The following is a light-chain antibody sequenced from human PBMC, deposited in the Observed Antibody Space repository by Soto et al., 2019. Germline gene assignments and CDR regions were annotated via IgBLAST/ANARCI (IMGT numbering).Light chain of an antibody. V-gene: IGKV3-15*01. J-gene: IGKJ1*01. Sequence: ELVLTQSPATLSSSPGGRATLSCRASQSLSSNLAWYQQKPGQAPRLLIYGASTRATGIPARFSGSGSGTEFTLTISSLQSEDFAVYYCQQYNNWPPWTFGQGTKVDIK. CDR3: QQYNNWPPWT. CDR2: GAS. CDR1: QSLSSN.